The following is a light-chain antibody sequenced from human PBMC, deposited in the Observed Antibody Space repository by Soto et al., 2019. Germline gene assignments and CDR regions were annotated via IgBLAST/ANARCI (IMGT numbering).Light chain of an antibody. J-gene: IGLJ2*01. CDR2: ENN. CDR3: QSYDSSNLV. V-gene: IGLV6-57*03. Sequence: QSVSESPGKTVTISCTRSSGSIASNYVQWYQQRPGSAPSIVIYENNQRPSGVPDRFSGSIDSSSNSASLTISGLKTEDEADYYCQSYDSSNLVFGGGTKLTVL. CDR1: SGSIASNY.